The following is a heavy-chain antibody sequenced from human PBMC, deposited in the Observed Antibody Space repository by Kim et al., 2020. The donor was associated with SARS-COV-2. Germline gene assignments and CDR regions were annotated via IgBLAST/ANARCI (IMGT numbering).Heavy chain of an antibody. Sequence: SETLSLTCTVSGGSISSYYWSWIRQPPGKGLEWIGYIYYSGSTNYNPSLKSRVTISVDTSKNQFSLKLSSVTAADTAVYYCAGGGERYDILTGYSRKDAFGIWGQGTMVTVSS. D-gene: IGHD3-9*01. J-gene: IGHJ3*02. CDR3: AGGGERYDILTGYSRKDAFGI. CDR1: GGSISSYY. V-gene: IGHV4-59*13. CDR2: IYYSGST.